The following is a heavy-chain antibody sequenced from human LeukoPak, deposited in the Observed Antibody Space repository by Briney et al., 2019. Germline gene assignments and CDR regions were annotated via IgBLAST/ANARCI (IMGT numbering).Heavy chain of an antibody. V-gene: IGHV1-2*02. CDR2: INPNSGVT. CDR3: ARVLDSGYPVWDC. Sequence: ASVKVSCKASGYTFTGYYMHWVRQAPGQGLEWRGWINPNSGVTNYAQKFQGRVTMTRDTSISTAYMELSRLRSDDTAVCYCARVLDSGYPVWDCWGQGTLVTVSS. J-gene: IGHJ4*02. CDR1: GYTFTGYY. D-gene: IGHD5-12*01.